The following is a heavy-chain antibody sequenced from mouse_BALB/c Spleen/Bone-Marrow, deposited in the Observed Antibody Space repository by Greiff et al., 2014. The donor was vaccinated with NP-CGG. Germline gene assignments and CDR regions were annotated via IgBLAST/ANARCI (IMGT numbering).Heavy chain of an antibody. D-gene: IGHD4-1*01. J-gene: IGHJ2*01. CDR2: IWGGGIT. V-gene: IGHV2-6-5*01. CDR3: AKLNWDEGDY. CDR1: GFSLTDYG. Sequence: KLVESGPGLVAPSQSLSITCTVSGFSLTDYGVSWIRQPPGKGLEWLGVIWGGGITYYNSPLKSRLSISKDNSKSQVFLKMYSLQTDDTAMYYCAKLNWDEGDYWGQGTTLTVSS.